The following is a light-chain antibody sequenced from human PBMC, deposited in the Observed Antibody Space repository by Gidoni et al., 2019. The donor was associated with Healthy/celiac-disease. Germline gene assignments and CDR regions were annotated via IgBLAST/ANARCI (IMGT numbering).Light chain of an antibody. CDR2: SNN. CDR3: AAWDDSLNGVV. Sequence: QSLMTQPPSASRAPGQRVTSSCSGSSSNIGSNTVNWYQLLPGTAPKLLIYSNNQRPSGVPDRFSGSKSGTSASLAISVLQSEDEADYYCAAWDDSLNGVVFGGGTKLTVL. CDR1: SSNIGSNT. V-gene: IGLV1-44*01. J-gene: IGLJ2*01.